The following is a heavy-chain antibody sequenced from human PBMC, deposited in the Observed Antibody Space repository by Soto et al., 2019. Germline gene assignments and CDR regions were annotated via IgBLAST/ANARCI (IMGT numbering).Heavy chain of an antibody. D-gene: IGHD6-25*01. V-gene: IGHV3-7*01. J-gene: IGHJ4*02. CDR1: GFTFSAYW. CDR2: IKQAGSEK. Sequence: EVQLVESGGGLVQTGGSLRLSCAASGFTFSAYWMSWVRQAPGKGMEWVANIKQAGSEKYYVDSVNGRFIISRDDAKNSLFLQVNSLRVEDTAVYYCAREKRANGYFASWGQGTLVTVSS. CDR3: AREKRANGYFAS.